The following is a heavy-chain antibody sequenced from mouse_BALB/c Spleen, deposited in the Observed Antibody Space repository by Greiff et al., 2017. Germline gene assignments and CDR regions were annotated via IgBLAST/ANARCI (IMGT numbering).Heavy chain of an antibody. CDR3: AREGYYYGSSHYAMDY. Sequence: VQLQQSGAELVRPGTSVKISCKASGYTFTNYWLGWVKQRPGHGLEWIGDIYPGGGYTNYNEKFKGKATLTADTSSSTAYMQLSSLTSEDSAVYFWAREGYYYGSSHYAMDYWGQGTSVTVSS. CDR1: GYTFTNYW. D-gene: IGHD1-1*01. CDR2: IYPGGGYT. J-gene: IGHJ4*01. V-gene: IGHV1-63*02.